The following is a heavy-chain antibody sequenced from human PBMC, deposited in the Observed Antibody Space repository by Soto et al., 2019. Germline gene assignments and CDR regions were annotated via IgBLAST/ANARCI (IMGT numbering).Heavy chain of an antibody. Sequence: EVQLVESGGGLVQPGRSLRLSCAASGSTFDDYAMHWVRQAPGKGLEWVSGISWNSAAIGYADSVRGRFSISRDNAKNSLYLQMNSLRAEDTAVYYCARDQIGEPWGQLGLVGPYYFDYWGQGTLVTVSS. D-gene: IGHD6-6*01. CDR2: ISWNSAAI. V-gene: IGHV3-9*01. CDR3: ARDQIGEPWGQLGLVGPYYFDY. CDR1: GSTFDDYA. J-gene: IGHJ4*02.